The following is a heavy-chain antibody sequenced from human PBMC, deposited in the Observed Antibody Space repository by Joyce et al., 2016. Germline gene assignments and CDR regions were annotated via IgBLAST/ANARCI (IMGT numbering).Heavy chain of an antibody. D-gene: IGHD3-3*01. V-gene: IGHV4-30-4*01. J-gene: IGHJ4*02. CDR3: ARQGADYGRSGLVDS. CDR1: GDSIINGDYY. CDR2: THYTAGT. Sequence: QVQLQESGPGLVKPSQTLSLTCSVSGDSIINGDYYWTWILQPPGKGLEWSGYTHYTAGTFYESSLQSRLSMSIDRFKNQLSLQVASVTAADTAVYYCARQGADYGRSGLVDSWGQGTLVLVSS.